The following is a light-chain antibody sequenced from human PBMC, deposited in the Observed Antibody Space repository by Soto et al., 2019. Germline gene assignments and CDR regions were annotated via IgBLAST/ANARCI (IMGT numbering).Light chain of an antibody. V-gene: IGLV1-40*03. CDR3: QSYGTSLSGLYV. Sequence: PWQRVTISCTGTSSNIGAGQDVHWYRQLPGAAPKFLISDSNNRASGVPDRFSVSKSGASASLAITGLRAEDEGDYFCQSYGTSLSGLYVFGTGTKVTVL. CDR1: SSNIGAGQD. CDR2: DSN. J-gene: IGLJ1*01.